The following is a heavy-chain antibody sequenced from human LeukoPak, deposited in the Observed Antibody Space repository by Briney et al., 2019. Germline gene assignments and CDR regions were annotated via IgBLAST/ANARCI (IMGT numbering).Heavy chain of an antibody. CDR2: ISAYNGNT. J-gene: IGHJ3*02. Sequence: ASVKVSCKASGYTFTSYGISWVRQAPGQGLEWMGWISAYNGNTSYAQKLQGRVTMTTDTSTSTAYMELRSLRSDDTAVYYCARAGSMHYDFWSGYYRPTGVDIWGQGTMVTVSS. CDR3: ARAGSMHYDFWSGYYRPTGVDI. V-gene: IGHV1-18*01. CDR1: GYTFTSYG. D-gene: IGHD3-3*01.